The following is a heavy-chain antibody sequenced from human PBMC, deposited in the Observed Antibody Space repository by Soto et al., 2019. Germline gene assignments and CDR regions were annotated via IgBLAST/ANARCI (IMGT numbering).Heavy chain of an antibody. V-gene: IGHV3-30*02. J-gene: IGHJ4*02. D-gene: IGHD6-13*01. CDR2: IWYDGSNK. Sequence: GGSLRLSCAASGFTFSSYGMHWVRQAPGKGLEWVAVIWYDGSNKYYADSVKGRFTISRDNSKNTLYLQMNSLRAEDTAVYYCAKIPSGIAAAISNLNYWGQGTLVTVSS. CDR1: GFTFSSYG. CDR3: AKIPSGIAAAISNLNY.